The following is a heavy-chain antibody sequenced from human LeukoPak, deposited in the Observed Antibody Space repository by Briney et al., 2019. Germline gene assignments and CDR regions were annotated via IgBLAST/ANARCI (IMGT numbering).Heavy chain of an antibody. Sequence: SETLSLTCAVYGGSFSGYYWSWIRQPPGKGLEWIGETNHSGSTNYNPSLKSRVTISVDTSKNQFSLKLSSVTAADTAVYYCARVTFITMVRGVIDYWGQGTLVTVSS. J-gene: IGHJ4*02. D-gene: IGHD3-10*01. CDR1: GGSFSGYY. V-gene: IGHV4-34*01. CDR3: ARVTFITMVRGVIDY. CDR2: TNHSGST.